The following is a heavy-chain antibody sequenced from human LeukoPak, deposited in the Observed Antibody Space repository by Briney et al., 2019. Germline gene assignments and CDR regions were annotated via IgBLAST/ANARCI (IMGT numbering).Heavy chain of an antibody. Sequence: GESLKISCKGSGYSFTSYWIGWVRQMPGKGLEWMGIIYPGDSDTRYSPSFQGQVTISADESISTAYLQWSSLKASDTAMYYCARQRCSSTSCYYEFDYWGQGTLVTVSS. CDR3: ARQRCSSTSCYYEFDY. CDR1: GYSFTSYW. D-gene: IGHD2-2*01. V-gene: IGHV5-51*01. CDR2: IYPGDSDT. J-gene: IGHJ4*02.